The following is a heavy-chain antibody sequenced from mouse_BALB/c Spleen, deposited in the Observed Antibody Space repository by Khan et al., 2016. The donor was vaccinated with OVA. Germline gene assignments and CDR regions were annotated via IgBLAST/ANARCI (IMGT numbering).Heavy chain of an antibody. CDR3: ARGNYYGYYFDY. Sequence: EVQLQESGPGLVKPSQSLSLTCTVTGYSITSGYAWNWIRQFPGNKLEWMVYISYSGVTSYTPSLQSRISITRDTSKNQLFLQLNSVTTEDTATYYCARGNYYGYYFDYWGQGTTLTVSS. J-gene: IGHJ2*01. D-gene: IGHD1-1*01. V-gene: IGHV3-2*02. CDR2: ISYSGVT. CDR1: GYSITSGYA.